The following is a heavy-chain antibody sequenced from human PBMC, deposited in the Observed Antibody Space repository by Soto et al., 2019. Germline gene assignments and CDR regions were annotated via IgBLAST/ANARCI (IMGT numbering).Heavy chain of an antibody. CDR3: AREHSSRWYDRRGDGYFYGMDV. V-gene: IGHV4-59*01. CDR1: GGSISSYY. Sequence: PSETLSLTCTVSGGSISSYYWSWIRQPPGKGLEWIGYIYYSGSTNYNPSLKSRVTISVDTSKNQFSLKLSSVTAADTAVYYCAREHSSRWYDRRGDGYFYGMDVWGRGTTVTVS. D-gene: IGHD6-13*01. J-gene: IGHJ6*02. CDR2: IYYSGST.